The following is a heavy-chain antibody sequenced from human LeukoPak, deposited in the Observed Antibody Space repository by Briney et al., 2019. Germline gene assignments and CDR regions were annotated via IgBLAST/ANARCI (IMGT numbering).Heavy chain of an antibody. J-gene: IGHJ4*02. CDR3: ARIPDSSGYYSKYYFDY. CDR1: GFTFDDYG. V-gene: IGHV3-20*04. Sequence: GGSLRLSCAASGFTFDDYGMSWVRQAPGKGLEWVSGINWNGGSTGYADSVKGRFTISRDNAKNSLYLQMNSLRAEDTALYYCARIPDSSGYYSKYYFDYWGQGTLVTVSS. D-gene: IGHD3-22*01. CDR2: INWNGGST.